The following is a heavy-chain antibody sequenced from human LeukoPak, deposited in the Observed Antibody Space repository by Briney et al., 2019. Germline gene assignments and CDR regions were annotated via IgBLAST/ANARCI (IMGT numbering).Heavy chain of an antibody. V-gene: IGHV4-59*01. J-gene: IGHJ4*02. CDR1: GGSISSYY. CDR3: ARGGSSLDY. Sequence: PSETLSLTCTVSGGSISSYYWSWIRQPPGKGLEWIGYIYYSGSTNYNPSLKSRVTISVDTSKNQFSLKLSSVTAADTAVYYCARGGSSLDYWGQGTLVTVSS. D-gene: IGHD6-13*01. CDR2: IYYSGST.